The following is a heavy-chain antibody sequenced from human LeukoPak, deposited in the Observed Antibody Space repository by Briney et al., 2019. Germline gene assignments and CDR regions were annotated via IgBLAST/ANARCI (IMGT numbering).Heavy chain of an antibody. J-gene: IGHJ4*02. V-gene: IGHV3-23*01. CDR1: GFTFSSYG. Sequence: GGSLRLSCAASGFTFSSYGMSWVRQAPGKGLEWDSAISGSGGSTYYADSVKGRFTISRDNSKNTLYLQMNSLRAEDTAVYYCAKEDGGYYDSSGYDYWGQGTLVTVSS. CDR3: AKEDGGYYDSSGYDY. D-gene: IGHD3-22*01. CDR2: ISGSGGST.